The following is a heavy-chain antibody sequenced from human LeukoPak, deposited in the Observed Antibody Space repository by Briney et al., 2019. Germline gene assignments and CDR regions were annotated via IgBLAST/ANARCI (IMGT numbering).Heavy chain of an antibody. CDR2: ISSSSSTI. V-gene: IGHV3-48*01. Sequence: GGSLRLSCAAAGFTFSSYSMNWVRQAPGKGLEWVSYISSSSSTIYYADSVKGRFTISRDNAKNSLYLQMNSLRAEDTAVYYCARDRLWFGELLTRFDYWGQGTLVTVSS. CDR3: ARDRLWFGELLTRFDY. J-gene: IGHJ4*02. CDR1: GFTFSSYS. D-gene: IGHD3-10*01.